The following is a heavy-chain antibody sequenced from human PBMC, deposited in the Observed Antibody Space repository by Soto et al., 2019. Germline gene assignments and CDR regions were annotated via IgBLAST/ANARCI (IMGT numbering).Heavy chain of an antibody. CDR2: IYHSGST. Sequence: PSETLSLTCAVSGGSISSGGYSWSWIRQPPGKGLEWIGYIYHSGSTYYNPSLKSRVTISVDTSKNQFSLKLSSVTAADTAVYYCARLYYGSGSRLDPWGQGTLVTVSS. CDR3: ARLYYGSGSRLDP. V-gene: IGHV4-30-2*01. D-gene: IGHD3-10*01. J-gene: IGHJ5*02. CDR1: GGSISSGGYS.